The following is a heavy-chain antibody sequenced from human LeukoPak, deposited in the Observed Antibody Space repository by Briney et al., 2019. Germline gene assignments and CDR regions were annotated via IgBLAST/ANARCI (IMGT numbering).Heavy chain of an antibody. Sequence: GASVKVSCKASGYTFTSYAMHWVRQAPGQRLEWMGWINAGNGNTKYSQKFQGRVTITRDTSASTAYMELSSLRSEDAAVYYCARDSWYGYRYFDYWGQGTLVTVSS. CDR1: GYTFTSYA. CDR3: ARDSWYGYRYFDY. J-gene: IGHJ4*02. CDR2: INAGNGNT. V-gene: IGHV1-3*01. D-gene: IGHD3-10*01.